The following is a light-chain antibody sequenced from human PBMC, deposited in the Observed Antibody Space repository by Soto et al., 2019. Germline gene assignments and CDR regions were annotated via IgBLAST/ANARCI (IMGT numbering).Light chain of an antibody. V-gene: IGKV3-11*01. CDR2: DAS. J-gene: IGKJ1*01. CDR1: QTVRSR. CDR3: QQWRT. Sequence: EIVLTQSPATLSLSPGERATLSCRASQTVRSRLAWYQQKSGQGPRLLIYDASNRATGIPARFSGSGSGTDLTLTISSLEPEDFAVYYCQQWRTFGQGTKVDIK.